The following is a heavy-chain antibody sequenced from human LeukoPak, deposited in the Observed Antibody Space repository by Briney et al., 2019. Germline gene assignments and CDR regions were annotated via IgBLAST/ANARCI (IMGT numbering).Heavy chain of an antibody. J-gene: IGHJ4*02. CDR2: ISGDGSDR. D-gene: IGHD2-15*01. CDR3: AGRSGGSDY. Sequence: PGGFLGLSCGASGFTFSNYTMNWVCQAPGKGLEWVAIISGDGSDRFYADSVKGRFTLSRDNSKNTLFLQMNSLRTEDTALYYCAGRSGGSDYWGQGTLVTVSS. CDR1: GFTFSNYT. V-gene: IGHV3-30*04.